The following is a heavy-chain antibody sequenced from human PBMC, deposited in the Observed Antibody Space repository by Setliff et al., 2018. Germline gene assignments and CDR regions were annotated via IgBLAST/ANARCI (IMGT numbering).Heavy chain of an antibody. J-gene: IGHJ6*03. CDR3: ARLRGATSYYYMDV. CDR2: IDPSDSYT. CDR1: GYSFTRNW. D-gene: IGHD1-26*01. V-gene: IGHV5-10-1*01. Sequence: SGASLKLSCKGSGYSFTRNWISWVRQMPGKGLEWMGRIDPSDSYTNYSPSFQGHVTISADKSISTAYVQWSNLKASDTAMYYCARLRGATSYYYMDVWGKGTTVTVS.